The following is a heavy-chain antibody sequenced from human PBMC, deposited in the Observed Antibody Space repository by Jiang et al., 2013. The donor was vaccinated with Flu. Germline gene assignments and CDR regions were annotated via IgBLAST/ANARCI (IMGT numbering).Heavy chain of an antibody. CDR2: ISYDGSNK. J-gene: IGHJ3*02. V-gene: IGHV3-30-3*01. CDR1: GFTFSSYA. Sequence: VQLVESGGGVVQPGRSLRLSCAASGFTFSSYAMHWVRQAPGKGLEWVAVISYDGSNKYYADSVKGRFTISRDNSKNTLYLQMNSLRAEDTAVYYCARDSAFDIWGQGTMVTVS. CDR3: ARDSAFDI.